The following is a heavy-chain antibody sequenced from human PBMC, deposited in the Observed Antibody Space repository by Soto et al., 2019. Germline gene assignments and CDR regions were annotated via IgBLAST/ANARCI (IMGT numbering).Heavy chain of an antibody. Sequence: PSAALSLTCTVSGGSISSTTYYWGWIRQPPGKGLEWIGSISYSGSTHYKPSLKSRVTISVDTSKNQFSLKLSSVTAADTAVYYCACTAPSRRWELLSDYYYAMDVWGQGTTVTVSS. CDR1: GGSISSTTYY. V-gene: IGHV4-39*01. CDR2: ISYSGST. CDR3: ACTAPSRRWELLSDYYYAMDV. D-gene: IGHD1-26*01. J-gene: IGHJ6*02.